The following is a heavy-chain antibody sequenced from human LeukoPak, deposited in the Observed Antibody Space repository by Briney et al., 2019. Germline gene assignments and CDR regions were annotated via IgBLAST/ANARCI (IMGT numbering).Heavy chain of an antibody. J-gene: IGHJ4*02. CDR2: INPSGGRV. CDR1: GDTFTRYY. Sequence: ASVKVSCKASGDTFTRYYIHWMRQASGHGLEWMGIINPSGGRVDYAQKFQGRVTMTWDTSTSTVYMDLSSLRSDDTAVYYCVREYHGGSSDYWGQGTLVSVSS. D-gene: IGHD4-23*01. V-gene: IGHV1-46*01. CDR3: VREYHGGSSDY.